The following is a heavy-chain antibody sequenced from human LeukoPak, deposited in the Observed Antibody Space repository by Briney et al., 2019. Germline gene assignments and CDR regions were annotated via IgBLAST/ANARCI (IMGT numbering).Heavy chain of an antibody. J-gene: IGHJ3*02. CDR3: ARDNDILTGYYHSWSFDI. V-gene: IGHV3-30*04. CDR1: GFTLSSYA. CDR2: ISYDGRKE. D-gene: IGHD3-9*01. Sequence: RAGRSLRPSCAASGFTLSSYAIHWVRQAPGKGLEWVALISYDGRKEEFADSVKGRFTISRDNSKNTLYLQMNSLRAEDTAIYYCARDNDILTGYYHSWSFDIWGQGTMATVSS.